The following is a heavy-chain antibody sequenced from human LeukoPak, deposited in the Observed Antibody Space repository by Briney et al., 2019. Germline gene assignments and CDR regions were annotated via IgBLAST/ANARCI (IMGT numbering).Heavy chain of an antibody. CDR2: ISAYNGNT. V-gene: IGHV1-18*01. CDR1: EGTFRSYT. D-gene: IGHD6-13*01. J-gene: IGHJ2*01. Sequence: ASGRVSGTASEGTFRSYTISGVRQAPGQGLEGMGWISAYNGNTSYAQKLQGRVTMTTDTSTSTAYMELRSLRSDDTAVYYCARFSRAADPPFDLWGRGTLVTVSS. CDR3: ARFSRAADPPFDL.